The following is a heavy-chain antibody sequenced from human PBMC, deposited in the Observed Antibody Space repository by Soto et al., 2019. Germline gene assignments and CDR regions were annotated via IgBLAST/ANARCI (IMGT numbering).Heavy chain of an antibody. CDR3: ATGVIWIGYFTLDS. J-gene: IGHJ4*02. Sequence: QEQLVQSGAEVKKPGSSVKISCKASGGSFGNSAINWVRQTPGQGLEWLGGFIPVYRTLNYAQKFQGRVTITADESTGTAYMTLSSLASNDTAVYYCATGVIWIGYFTLDSWGQGTRVTVSS. CDR1: GGSFGNSA. D-gene: IGHD3-3*01. CDR2: FIPVYRTL. V-gene: IGHV1-69*01.